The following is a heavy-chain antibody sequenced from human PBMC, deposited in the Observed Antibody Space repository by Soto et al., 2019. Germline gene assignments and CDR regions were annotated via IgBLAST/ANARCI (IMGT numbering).Heavy chain of an antibody. J-gene: IGHJ4*02. CDR3: TRRCSGGSCYYFDY. Sequence: GGSLRLSCAASGFTFSGSAMHWVRQASGKGLEWVGRIRSKANSYATAYAASVKGRFTISRDDSKNTAYLQMNSLKTEDTAVYYCTRRCSGGSCYYFDYWGQGTLVTVSS. D-gene: IGHD2-15*01. CDR1: GFTFSGSA. CDR2: IRSKANSYAT. V-gene: IGHV3-73*01.